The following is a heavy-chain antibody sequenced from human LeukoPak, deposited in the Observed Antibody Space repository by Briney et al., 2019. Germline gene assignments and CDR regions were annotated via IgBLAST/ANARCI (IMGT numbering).Heavy chain of an antibody. V-gene: IGHV4-4*07. D-gene: IGHD2-2*01. Sequence: SETLSLTCTVSGGSISSYYWSWIRQPAGKGLEWIGRIYTSGSTNYNPSLKSRVTMSVDTSKNQFSLKLSSVTAADTAVYYCARESSKYQLLFHGRFDYWGQGTLVTVSS. CDR3: ARESSKYQLLFHGRFDY. CDR2: IYTSGST. CDR1: GGSISSYY. J-gene: IGHJ4*02.